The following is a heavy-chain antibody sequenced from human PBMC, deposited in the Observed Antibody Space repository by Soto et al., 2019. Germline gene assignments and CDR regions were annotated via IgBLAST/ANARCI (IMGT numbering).Heavy chain of an antibody. CDR1: GGSISSGDYY. V-gene: IGHV4-30-4*01. D-gene: IGHD3-22*01. CDR2: IYYSGST. Sequence: SETLSLTCTVSGGSISSGDYYWSWIRQPPGKGLEWIGYIYYSGSTYYNPSLKSRVTIPVDTSKNQFSLKLSSVTAADTVVYYCARLGSSGYYYFDYWGQGTLVTVSS. CDR3: ARLGSSGYYYFDY. J-gene: IGHJ4*02.